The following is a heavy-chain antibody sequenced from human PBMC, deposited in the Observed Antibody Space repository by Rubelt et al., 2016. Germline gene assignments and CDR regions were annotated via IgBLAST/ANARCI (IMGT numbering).Heavy chain of an antibody. J-gene: IGHJ4*02. CDR2: ISSSSSTI. V-gene: IGHV3-48*02. CDR3: ARSTYYYDSSGYSH. Sequence: EWVSYISSSSSTIYCADSVKGRFTISRDNAKNSLYLQMNSLRDEDTAVYYCARSTYYYDSSGYSHWGQGTLVTVSS. D-gene: IGHD3-22*01.